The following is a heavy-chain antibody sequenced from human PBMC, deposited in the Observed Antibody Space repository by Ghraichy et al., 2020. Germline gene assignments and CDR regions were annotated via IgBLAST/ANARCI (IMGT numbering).Heavy chain of an antibody. J-gene: IGHJ4*02. CDR3: SRVGAILLWKMIDY. D-gene: IGHD5-18*01. Sequence: SETLALTCAVSGGSISSGGYSWSWIRQPPGKGLEWIGYIYHSGSTYYNPSLKSRVTISVDRSKNQFSLKLSSVTAADTAVYYCSRVGAILLWKMIDYWGQATLVTVSS. CDR2: IYHSGST. CDR1: GGSISSGGYS. V-gene: IGHV4-30-2*01.